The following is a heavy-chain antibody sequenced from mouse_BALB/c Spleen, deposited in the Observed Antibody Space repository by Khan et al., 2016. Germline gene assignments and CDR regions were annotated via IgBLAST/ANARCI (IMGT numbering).Heavy chain of an antibody. CDR1: GFNIKDTY. CDR2: IDPANGNT. J-gene: IGHJ3*01. CDR3: ARSPYDYDVGFAY. V-gene: IGHV14-3*02. Sequence: VQLQQSGAELVKPGASVKLSCTASGFNIKDTYMHWVKQRPEQGLEWIGRIDPANGNTKYDPKFQGKATITADTSSNTAYLQLSSLTSEDTAVYYCARSPYDYDVGFAYWGQGTLDTVSA. D-gene: IGHD2-4*01.